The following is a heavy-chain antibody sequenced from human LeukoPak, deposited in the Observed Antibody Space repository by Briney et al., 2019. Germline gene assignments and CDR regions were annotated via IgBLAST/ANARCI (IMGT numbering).Heavy chain of an antibody. CDR2: IHYSGST. V-gene: IGHV4-59*11. J-gene: IGHJ4*02. Sequence: SSETLSLTWSVDGASISSHYWSWVRQPPGKGLEWIGYIHYSGSTNFNPSLKSRVTISVDTSKNQFSLKLTSVTAADTAVYYCSRAGAGITIPGASWGQGNLVTVSS. D-gene: IGHD3-10*01. CDR3: SRAGAGITIPGAS. CDR1: GASISSHY.